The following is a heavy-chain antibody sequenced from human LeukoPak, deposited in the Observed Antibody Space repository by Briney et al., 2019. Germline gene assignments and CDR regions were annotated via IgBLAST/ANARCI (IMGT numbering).Heavy chain of an antibody. D-gene: IGHD2/OR15-2a*01. CDR2: ISSSGSYI. CDR3: AKDAFSSLPYFDY. Sequence: PGGSLRLSCAASGFTFSRYDMNWVRQAPGQGLEWVSSISSSGSYIYYADSVKGRFTISRDNAKNALYLQMTSLRAEDTAVYYCAKDAFSSLPYFDYWGQGTLVTVSS. J-gene: IGHJ4*02. V-gene: IGHV3-21*01. CDR1: GFTFSRYD.